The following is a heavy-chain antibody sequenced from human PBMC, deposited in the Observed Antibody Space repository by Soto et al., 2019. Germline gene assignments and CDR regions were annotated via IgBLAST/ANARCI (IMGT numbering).Heavy chain of an antibody. CDR2: INPSGGNT. J-gene: IGHJ6*02. Sequence: VSSVKVASKASGYTFTSYYMHWVRQAQAQGLEWMVIINPSGGNTSYAQKFQGRVTMTRDTSTSTVYVELSSRSYHDTAVYYCARERAVLRYFGWLPGSPTWYYGMDVWGQGTTVAVSS. V-gene: IGHV1-46*01. CDR3: ARERAVLRYFGWLPGSPTWYYGMDV. CDR1: GYTFTSYY. D-gene: IGHD3-9*01.